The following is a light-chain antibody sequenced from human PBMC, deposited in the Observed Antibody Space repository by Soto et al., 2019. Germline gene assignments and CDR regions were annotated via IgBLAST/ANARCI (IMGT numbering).Light chain of an antibody. J-gene: IGKJ1*01. Sequence: DIPMTQSPSTLSASVGDRVTITCRASQSISSWLAWYQQKPGKAPKLLIYDASSLESGVPSRFSGSGSGTEFTLTISSLQPDDFATCYGQQYNSGTFGQGTKVEIK. CDR3: QQYNSGT. V-gene: IGKV1-5*01. CDR2: DAS. CDR1: QSISSW.